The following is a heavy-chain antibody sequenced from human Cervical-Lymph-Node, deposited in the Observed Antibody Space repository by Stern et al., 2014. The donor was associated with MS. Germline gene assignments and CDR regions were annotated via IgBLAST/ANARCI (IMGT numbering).Heavy chain of an antibody. CDR2: ISYDGSKE. Sequence: QVQLMQSGGGVVQPGRSLRLSCAASGFTFSSLAMHWVRQAPGKGLEWVSLISYDGSKEDYADSVKGRFTISRDNSKNTLYLQLNSLRVEDTAVYYCATKAPPYCSGASCYEYWGQGTLVTVSS. D-gene: IGHD2-15*01. CDR3: ATKAPPYCSGASCYEY. CDR1: GFTFSSLA. V-gene: IGHV3-30*04. J-gene: IGHJ4*02.